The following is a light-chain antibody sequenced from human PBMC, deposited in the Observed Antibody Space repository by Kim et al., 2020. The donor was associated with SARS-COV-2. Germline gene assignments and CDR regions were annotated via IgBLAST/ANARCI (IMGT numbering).Light chain of an antibody. V-gene: IGKV1-17*03. CDR2: GAS. J-gene: IGKJ2*01. CDR3: QQHTRYPYT. CDR1: QGIYNY. Sequence: DIQMTQSPSAMSAFVGDRVTITCRASQGIYNYLAWFQQKPGTVPKRLIYGASNLQGGVPSRFSGSGSGTEFTLTISSLQPEDSATYSGQQHTRYPYTFGQGTKLEI.